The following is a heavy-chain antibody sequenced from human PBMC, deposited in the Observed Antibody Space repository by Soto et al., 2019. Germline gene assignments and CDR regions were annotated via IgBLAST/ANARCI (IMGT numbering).Heavy chain of an antibody. CDR3: ARDRRIFGVVIPNYYYYGMDV. Sequence: SETLSLTCTVSGGSISSGDYYWSWIRQPPGKGLERIGYIYYSGSTYYNPSLKSRVTISVDTSKNQFSLKLSSVTAADTAVYYCARDRRIFGVVIPNYYYYGMDVWGQGTTVTVSS. D-gene: IGHD3-3*01. CDR2: IYYSGST. J-gene: IGHJ6*02. CDR1: GGSISSGDYY. V-gene: IGHV4-30-4*01.